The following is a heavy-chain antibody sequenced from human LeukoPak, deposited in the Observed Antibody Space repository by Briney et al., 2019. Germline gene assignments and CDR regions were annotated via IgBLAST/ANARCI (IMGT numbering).Heavy chain of an antibody. D-gene: IGHD2-2*01. CDR1: AFTFSSYA. CDR3: AKGVRYCSSTSCPIYFDY. Sequence: GGSLRLSCAASAFTFSSYAMSWVRQAPGNGLEWVSATSGSGGSTYYADSVKGRFTISRDNSKNTLYLQMNSLRAEDTAVYYCAKGVRYCSSTSCPIYFDYWGQGTLVTVSS. V-gene: IGHV3-23*01. CDR2: TSGSGGST. J-gene: IGHJ4*02.